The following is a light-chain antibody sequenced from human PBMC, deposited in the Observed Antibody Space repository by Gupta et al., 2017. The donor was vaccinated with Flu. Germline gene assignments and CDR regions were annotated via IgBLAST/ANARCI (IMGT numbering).Light chain of an antibody. CDR2: AAS. V-gene: IGKV1-39*01. CDR3: RQSYSTRTWT. J-gene: IGKJ1*01. CDR1: QSISSY. Sequence: DIQMTQSPSSLSASVGDRVTITCRASQSISSYLNWYQQKPGKAPKLLIYAASSLQSRVPSRFSGSRSGTDYTLTIISLQPADFATDYCRQSYSTRTWTFGQGTKVEIK.